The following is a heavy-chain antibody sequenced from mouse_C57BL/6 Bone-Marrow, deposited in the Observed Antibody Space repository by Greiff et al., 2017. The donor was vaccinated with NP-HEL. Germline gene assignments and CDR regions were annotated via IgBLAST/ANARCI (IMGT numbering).Heavy chain of an antibody. CDR1: GFTFSDYG. V-gene: IGHV5-17*01. Sequence: EVKVEESGGGLVKPGGSLKLSCAASGFTFSDYGMHWVRQAPEKGLEWVAYISSGSSTIYYADTVKGRFTISRDNAKNTLFLQMTSLRSEDTAMYYCARFGNYPYFDYWGQGTTLTVSS. J-gene: IGHJ2*01. D-gene: IGHD2-1*01. CDR3: ARFGNYPYFDY. CDR2: ISSGSSTI.